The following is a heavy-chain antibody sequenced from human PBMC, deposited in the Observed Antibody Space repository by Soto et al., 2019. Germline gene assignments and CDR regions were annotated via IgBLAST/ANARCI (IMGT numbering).Heavy chain of an antibody. CDR1: LDSVSSNGAC. D-gene: IGHD2-15*01. V-gene: IGHV6-1*01. CDR3: ARVHCSAGTCLDGLDF. CDR2: IYYRSKWFH. J-gene: IGHJ6*02. Sequence: RSQTLSLTCVISLDSVSSNGACWNWIRQSPSRGLQWLGRIYYRSKWFHDYAASVESRMAINPDTSRNQFSLQLNYVTPEDTAVYYCARVHCSAGTCLDGLDFWGQGTTVTVSS.